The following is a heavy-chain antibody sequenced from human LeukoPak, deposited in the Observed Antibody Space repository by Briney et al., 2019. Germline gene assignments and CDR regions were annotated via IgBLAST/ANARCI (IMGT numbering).Heavy chain of an antibody. J-gene: IGHJ6*02. CDR2: IQSDGSKT. CDR3: AKRYCKSATCPSDMDV. Sequence: GGSLRLSCAPSGFSFSNYGMPWVRQAPGKGLEWVALIQSDGSKTYSADSVKGRFTISRDNPRNTLYLQMDRLRPEDTAVYYCAKRYCKSATCPSDMDVWGQGTTVTVS. V-gene: IGHV3-30*02. D-gene: IGHD2-15*01. CDR1: GFSFSNYG.